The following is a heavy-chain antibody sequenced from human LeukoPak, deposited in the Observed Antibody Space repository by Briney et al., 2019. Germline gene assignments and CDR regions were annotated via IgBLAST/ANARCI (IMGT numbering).Heavy chain of an antibody. CDR3: AGHFGAWHYFDY. D-gene: IGHD3-3*01. J-gene: IGHJ4*02. CDR2: IRYDGSNK. V-gene: IGHV3-30*02. CDR1: GFTFSSYG. Sequence: GGSLRLSCAASGFTFSSYGMHWVRQAPGKGLEWVAFIRYDGSNKYYADSVKGRFTISRDNSKNTLYLQMNSLRPEDTAVYYCAGHFGAWHYFDYWGQGTLVTVSS.